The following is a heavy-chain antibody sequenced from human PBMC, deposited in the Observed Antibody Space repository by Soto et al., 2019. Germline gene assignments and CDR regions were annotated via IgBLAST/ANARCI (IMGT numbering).Heavy chain of an antibody. CDR1: GGSFSGYD. J-gene: IGHJ4*02. CDR3: ARDKITGLFDY. Sequence: SETLSLTCAVYGGSFSGYDWTWIRQPPGTGLEWIGEINHSGSTNYNPSLKSRVTISVGTSKNQFSLKLTSVTAADTAVYYCARDKITGLFDYWGQGTLVTVS. CDR2: INHSGST. V-gene: IGHV4-34*01. D-gene: IGHD2-8*02.